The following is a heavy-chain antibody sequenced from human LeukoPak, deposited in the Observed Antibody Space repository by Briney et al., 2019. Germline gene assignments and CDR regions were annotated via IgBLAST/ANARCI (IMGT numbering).Heavy chain of an antibody. Sequence: SETLSLTCTVSGGSISSSSYYWGWIRQPPGTGLEWIGYIYYSGSTYYNPSLKSRVTISVDTSKNQFSLKLSSVTAADTAVYYCARVRGYDSRYFDYWGQGTLVTVSS. V-gene: IGHV4-30-4*08. CDR1: GGSISSSSYY. J-gene: IGHJ4*02. CDR2: IYYSGST. D-gene: IGHD5-12*01. CDR3: ARVRGYDSRYFDY.